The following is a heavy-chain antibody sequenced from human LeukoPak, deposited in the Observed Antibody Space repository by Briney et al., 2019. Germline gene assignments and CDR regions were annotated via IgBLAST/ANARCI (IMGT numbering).Heavy chain of an antibody. Sequence: GASVKVSCKASGCTFTGYYMHWVRQAPGQGLEWMGWINPNSGGTNYAQKFQGRVTMTRDTSISTAYMELSRLRSDDTAVYYCASLEDYGSGDYFDYWGQGTLVTVSS. CDR1: GCTFTGYY. CDR2: INPNSGGT. D-gene: IGHD3-10*01. V-gene: IGHV1-2*02. CDR3: ASLEDYGSGDYFDY. J-gene: IGHJ4*02.